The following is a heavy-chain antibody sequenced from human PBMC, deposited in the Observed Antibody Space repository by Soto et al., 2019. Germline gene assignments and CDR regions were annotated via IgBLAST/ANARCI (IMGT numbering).Heavy chain of an antibody. V-gene: IGHV4-30-2*01. Sequence: SETLSLTCAVSGGSISSGGYSWGWIRQPPGKGLEWIGYIYHSGSTYYNPSLKSRVTISVDRSKNQFSLKLSSVTAADTAVYYCARGFSGRLDYWGQGTLVTVSS. J-gene: IGHJ4*02. CDR1: GGSISSGGYS. D-gene: IGHD3-10*01. CDR3: ARGFSGRLDY. CDR2: IYHSGST.